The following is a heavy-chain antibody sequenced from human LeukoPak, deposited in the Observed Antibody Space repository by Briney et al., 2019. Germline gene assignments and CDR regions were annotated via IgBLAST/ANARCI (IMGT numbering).Heavy chain of an antibody. CDR1: GFTFSSHA. V-gene: IGHV3-30*01. Sequence: GGSLRLSCAASGFTFSSHAMHWVRQAPGKGLEWVAVISYDGSKEYYADSVKGRFTISRDNSKNTLFLEVNSLRAEDTAVYYCTRGGSGSYYYYYYYMDVWGKGTTVTVSS. CDR3: TRGGSGSYYYYYYYMDV. CDR2: ISYDGSKE. J-gene: IGHJ6*03. D-gene: IGHD3-10*01.